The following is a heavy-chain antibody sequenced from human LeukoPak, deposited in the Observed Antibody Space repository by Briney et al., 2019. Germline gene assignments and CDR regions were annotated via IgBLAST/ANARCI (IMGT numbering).Heavy chain of an antibody. D-gene: IGHD3-10*01. Sequence: PGGSLRLSCAASGFTFSSYAMSWVRQAPGKGLEWVSAISGSGGSTYYADSVKGRFTISRDNSKNTLYLQMNSLRAEDTAVYYCAKGFGEFPYYYYVMDVWGQGTTVTVSS. V-gene: IGHV3-23*01. J-gene: IGHJ6*02. CDR2: ISGSGGST. CDR1: GFTFSSYA. CDR3: AKGFGEFPYYYYVMDV.